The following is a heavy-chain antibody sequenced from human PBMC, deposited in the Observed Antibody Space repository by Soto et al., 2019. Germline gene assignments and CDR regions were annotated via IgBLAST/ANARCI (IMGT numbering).Heavy chain of an antibody. V-gene: IGHV1-8*01. J-gene: IGHJ6*03. CDR2: MNPNSGNT. D-gene: IGHD6-6*01. Sequence: ASVKVSCKASGYTFTSYDINWVRQATGQGLEWMGWMNPNSGNTGYAQKFQGRVTMTRNTSISTAYMELSSLRSEDTAVYYCARGGYSSSSGYYYYHMDVWGKGTTVTVSS. CDR1: GYTFTSYD. CDR3: ARGGYSSSSGYYYYHMDV.